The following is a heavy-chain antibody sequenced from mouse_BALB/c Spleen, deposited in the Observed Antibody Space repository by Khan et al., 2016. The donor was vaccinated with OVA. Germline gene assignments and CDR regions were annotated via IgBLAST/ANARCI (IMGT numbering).Heavy chain of an antibody. CDR2: IDPANGNT. CDR1: GFNIKDTY. CDR3: ARDGNCVRAMDY. V-gene: IGHV14-3*02. Sequence: VQLQQSGAELVKPGASVKLSCTASGFNIKDTYMHWVKQRPEQGLEWIGRIDPANGNTKYDPKFQGKATITADTSTNTAYLQLSSLTSEDTAVYYCARDGNCVRAMDYWGQGTSVTVSS. D-gene: IGHD2-1*01. J-gene: IGHJ4*01.